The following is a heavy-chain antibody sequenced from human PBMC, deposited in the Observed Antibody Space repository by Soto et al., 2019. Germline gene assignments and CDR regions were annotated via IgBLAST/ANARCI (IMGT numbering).Heavy chain of an antibody. CDR2: IYSGGYT. D-gene: IGHD2-2*01. J-gene: IGHJ4*02. V-gene: IGHV3-53*01. CDR1: GFTVSNNY. Sequence: GGSLRLSCAVSGFTVSNNYMSWVRQAPGKGLEGVSVIYSGGYTAYGDSVKGRFTISRDNSKNTVDLQMNNLRAKDTAMYYCASVGYCSTTTCPPAWGQGTLVTVSS. CDR3: ASVGYCSTTTCPPA.